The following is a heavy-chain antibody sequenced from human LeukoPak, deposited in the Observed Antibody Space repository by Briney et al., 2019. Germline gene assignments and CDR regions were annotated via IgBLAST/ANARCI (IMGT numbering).Heavy chain of an antibody. CDR1: GFTFSSYS. D-gene: IGHD6-13*01. CDR3: ARAPYSSSVIRFFDY. V-gene: IGHV3-21*01. CDR2: ISSSSSYI. J-gene: IGHJ4*02. Sequence: TPGGSLRLSCAASGFTFSSYSMNWVRQAPGKGLEWVSSISSSSSYIYYADSVKGRFTISRDNAKNSLYLQMNSLRAEDTAVYYCARAPYSSSVIRFFDYWGQGTLVTVSP.